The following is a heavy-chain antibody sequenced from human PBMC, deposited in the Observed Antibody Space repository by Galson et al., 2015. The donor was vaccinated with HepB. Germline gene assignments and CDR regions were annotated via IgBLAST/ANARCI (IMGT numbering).Heavy chain of an antibody. J-gene: IGHJ5*02. CDR2: ISGRGDRT. Sequence: SLRLSCAASAFTFKNYAMSWVRQAPGKGLAWVSYISGRGDRTNYADSVKGRFTISRDNSKNTLYLQMNSLRAEDTAVYYCAGYSDYPWGQGPLVTVS. V-gene: IGHV3-23*01. D-gene: IGHD3-3*01. CDR1: AFTFKNYA. CDR3: AGYSDYP.